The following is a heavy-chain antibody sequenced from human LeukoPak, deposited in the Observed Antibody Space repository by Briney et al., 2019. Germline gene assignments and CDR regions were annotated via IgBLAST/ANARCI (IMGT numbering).Heavy chain of an antibody. D-gene: IGHD7-27*01. CDR3: ARVLGVGYYYYMDV. V-gene: IGHV4-59*01. CDR2: IYYSWST. J-gene: IGHJ6*03. Sequence: SETLSLTCTVSGGSISSYYWSWIRHPPGKGLEWIGYIYYSWSTNYSPSLKSRVTISVDTSKNQFSPKLSSVTAADTAVYYCARVLGVGYYYYMDVWGKGTTVTVSS. CDR1: GGSISSYY.